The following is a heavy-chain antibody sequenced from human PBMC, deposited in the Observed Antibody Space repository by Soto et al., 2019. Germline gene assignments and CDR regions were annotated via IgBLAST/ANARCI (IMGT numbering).Heavy chain of an antibody. J-gene: IGHJ4*02. V-gene: IGHV3-49*03. D-gene: IGHD2-2*01. CDR1: GFTFGDYA. CDR2: IRSKAYGGTT. CDR3: ITEGYCSSTSCYEGDGFDY. Sequence: GGSLRLSCTASGFTFGDYAMSWFRQAPGKGLEWVGFIRSKAYGGTTEYAASVKGRFTISRDDSKSIAYLQMNSLKTEDTAVYYCITEGYCSSTSCYEGDGFDYWGQGTLVTVSS.